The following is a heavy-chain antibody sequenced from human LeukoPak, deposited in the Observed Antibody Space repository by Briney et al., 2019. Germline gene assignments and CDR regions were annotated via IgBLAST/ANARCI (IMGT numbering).Heavy chain of an antibody. Sequence: GGSLRLSCAASGFTVSSNYMSWVRQAPGKGLEWVANIKQDGSEKYYVDSVKGRFTISRDNAKNSLSLQMNSQRAEDTAVYYCARMDIGLVRDWGQGTLVTVST. CDR2: IKQDGSEK. V-gene: IGHV3-7*01. CDR1: GFTVSSNY. J-gene: IGHJ4*02. D-gene: IGHD3-10*01. CDR3: ARMDIGLVRD.